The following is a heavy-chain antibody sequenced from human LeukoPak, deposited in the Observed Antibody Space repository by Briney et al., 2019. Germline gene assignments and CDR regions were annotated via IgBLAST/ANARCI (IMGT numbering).Heavy chain of an antibody. CDR3: ARDHPPEDV. CDR1: GFTFSSYA. V-gene: IGHV3-30-3*01. CDR2: ISFDGGNK. Sequence: GGSLRLSCAASGFTFSSYAMHWVRQAPGKGLEWVALISFDGGNKHYTDSVKGRFTISRDNSKNTLYLEMNSLRVEDTAVYYCARDHPPEDVWGQGTTVTVSS. J-gene: IGHJ6*02.